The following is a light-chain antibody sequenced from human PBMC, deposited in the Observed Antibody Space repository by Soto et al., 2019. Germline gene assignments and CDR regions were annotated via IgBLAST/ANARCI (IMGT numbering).Light chain of an antibody. J-gene: IGLJ3*02. CDR3: ATWDDSLNGPV. CDR2: TNN. CDR1: RPSIGSNH. Sequence: QSVLTQPPSASGTPGQRVTISCSGSRPSIGSNHVYWYQQLPGMAPKLLIYTNNQRPSGVPDRFSASKSGTSASLAISGLQSDDEADYYCATWDDSLNGPVFGGGTKLTVL. V-gene: IGLV1-44*01.